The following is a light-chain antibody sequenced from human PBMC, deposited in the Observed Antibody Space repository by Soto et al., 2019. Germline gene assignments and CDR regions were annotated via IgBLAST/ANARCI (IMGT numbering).Light chain of an antibody. Sequence: EIVLTQSPGPLSLSPGERATLSCRASQSVSSSYLAWYHQKPGQAPRLLIYGASSRATGIPDRFSGSGSATDVTLTISRLEPEDFSVYYCQQYGSSPLYTFGQGTKLEIK. CDR3: QQYGSSPLYT. CDR2: GAS. CDR1: QSVSSSY. J-gene: IGKJ2*01. V-gene: IGKV3-20*01.